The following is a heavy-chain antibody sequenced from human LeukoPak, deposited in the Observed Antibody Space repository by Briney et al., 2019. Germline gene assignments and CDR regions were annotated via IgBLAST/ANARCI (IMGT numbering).Heavy chain of an antibody. Sequence: GGSLRLSCAASGLTFSSYAMHWVRQAPGKGLEYVSAISSNGGSTYYANSVKGRFTISRDNSKNTLYLQMGSLRAEDMAVYYCARGGRYFDWLLPTYYFDYWGQGTLVTVSS. CDR2: ISSNGGST. D-gene: IGHD3-9*01. J-gene: IGHJ4*02. V-gene: IGHV3-64*01. CDR3: ARGGRYFDWLLPTYYFDY. CDR1: GLTFSSYA.